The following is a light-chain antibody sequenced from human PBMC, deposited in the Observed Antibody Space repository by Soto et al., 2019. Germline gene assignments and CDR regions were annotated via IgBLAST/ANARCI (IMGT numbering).Light chain of an antibody. J-gene: IGLJ1*01. CDR3: SSYTRSSTYV. Sequence: VLTHPAPLSGAPGQSVPLSFPGTTRDVGGYNYVSWYRQHPGRAPKLMIYDVSNRPSGVSNRFSGSKSGNTASLTISGLQAEDEADYYCSSYTRSSTYVFGTGTKVTVL. CDR1: TRDVGGYNY. V-gene: IGLV2-14*01. CDR2: DVS.